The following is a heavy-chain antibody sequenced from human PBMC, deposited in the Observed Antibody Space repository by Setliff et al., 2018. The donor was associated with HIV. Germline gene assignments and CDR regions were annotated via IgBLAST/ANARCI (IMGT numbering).Heavy chain of an antibody. D-gene: IGHD2-21*02. CDR3: ARDNNAARRYCGSDCTLDALDI. CDR1: GYTFTDYF. V-gene: IGHV1-2*02. J-gene: IGHJ3*02. CDR2: ISPNNGDK. Sequence: GASVKVSCKASGYTFTDYFMHWVRQAPGQGLEWMGWISPNNGDKSIPQSFQGRVTMTRDTSINTAYMELSGLRSDDTAVYYCARDNNAARRYCGSDCTLDALDIWGQGTMVTVSS.